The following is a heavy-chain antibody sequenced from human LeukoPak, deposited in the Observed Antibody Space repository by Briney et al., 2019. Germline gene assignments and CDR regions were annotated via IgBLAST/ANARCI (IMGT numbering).Heavy chain of an antibody. CDR1: GGSISSYY. D-gene: IGHD3-9*01. CDR2: VHHSGTT. J-gene: IGHJ4*02. CDR3: ARSLYVDGVSD. Sequence: PSETLSLTCTVSGGSISSYYWSWIRQPPRQGLEWIGYVHHSGTTNYNPSLESRVTISLDTPRNQFSLKLSSVTAADTAVYYCARSLYVDGVSDWGQGTLVTVSS. V-gene: IGHV4-59*08.